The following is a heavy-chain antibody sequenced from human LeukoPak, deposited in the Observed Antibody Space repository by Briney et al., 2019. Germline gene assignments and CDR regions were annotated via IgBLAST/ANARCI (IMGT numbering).Heavy chain of an antibody. J-gene: IGHJ4*02. D-gene: IGHD4-11*01. Sequence: SETLSLTCTVSGGSISGFYWNWIRQPPGKGLEWIGYIYHSGSTYYNPSLKSRVTISVDRSKNQFSLKLSSVTAADTAVYYCARNPMTTVAIDYWGQGTLVTVSS. V-gene: IGHV4-59*12. CDR2: IYHSGST. CDR1: GGSISGFY. CDR3: ARNPMTTVAIDY.